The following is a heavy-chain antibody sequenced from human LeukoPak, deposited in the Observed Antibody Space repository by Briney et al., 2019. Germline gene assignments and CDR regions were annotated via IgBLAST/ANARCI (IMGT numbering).Heavy chain of an antibody. V-gene: IGHV3-23*01. D-gene: IGHD3-9*01. CDR2: ISGSGGST. CDR3: AKDNGYFGPDY. Sequence: GGSLRLSCAASGFTFSNAWMSWVRQAPGKGLEWVSAISGSGGSTYYADSVKGRFTISRDNSKNSLYLQMNSLRAEDTALYYCAKDNGYFGPDYWGQGTLVTVSS. CDR1: GFTFSNAW. J-gene: IGHJ4*02.